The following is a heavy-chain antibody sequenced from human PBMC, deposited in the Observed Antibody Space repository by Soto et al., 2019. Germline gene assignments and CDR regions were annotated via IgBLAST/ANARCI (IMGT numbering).Heavy chain of an antibody. J-gene: IGHJ6*02. CDR2: INPNSGGT. Sequence: ASVKVSCKASGYNFTGYYMHWVRQAPGQGLEWMGWINPNSGGTNYAQKFQGRVTMTRDTSISTAYMELSRLRSDDTAVYYRARAATMVRGVIIATYYYGMDVWGQGTTVTVSS. V-gene: IGHV1-2*02. CDR3: ARAATMVRGVIIATYYYGMDV. D-gene: IGHD3-10*01. CDR1: GYNFTGYY.